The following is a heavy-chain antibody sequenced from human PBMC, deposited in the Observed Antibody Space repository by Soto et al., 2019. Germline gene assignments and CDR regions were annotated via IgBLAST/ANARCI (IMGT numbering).Heavy chain of an antibody. D-gene: IGHD1-26*01. CDR2: ISGSGGST. CDR3: AKDREEGATFYYYYYFGMDV. V-gene: IGHV3-23*01. CDR1: GFTFSSYP. Sequence: GGSLRLTCAASGFTFSSYPMSWVRQAPGKGLEWVSAISGSGGSTYYADSVKGRFTISRDNSKNTLYLQMNSLRAEDTAVYYCAKDREEGATFYYYYYFGMDVWGQGTTVTVSS. J-gene: IGHJ6*02.